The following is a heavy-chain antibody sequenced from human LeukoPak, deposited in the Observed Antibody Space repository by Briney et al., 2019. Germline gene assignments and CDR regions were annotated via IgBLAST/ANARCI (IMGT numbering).Heavy chain of an antibody. CDR2: TYYRSKWNY. J-gene: IGHJ4*02. V-gene: IGHV6-1*01. D-gene: IGHD1-1*01. CDR1: GDSVSINSVA. CDR3: ARAVIGTTRYFES. Sequence: SQTLSLTCAISGDSVSINSVAYNWIRQSPSKGLEWLGRTYYRSKWNYEYAVSVRSRITVNLDTSKNQFSLQLNSVTPDDTAVYYCARAVIGTTRYFESWGQGTLVTVSS.